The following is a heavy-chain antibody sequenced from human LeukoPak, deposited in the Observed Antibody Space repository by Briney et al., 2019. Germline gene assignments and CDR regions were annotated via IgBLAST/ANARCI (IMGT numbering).Heavy chain of an antibody. D-gene: IGHD3-16*01. J-gene: IGHJ4*02. Sequence: SVKVSCKASGYTFTNYGLSWVRQAPGQGLEWMGWINLYSDNTNYAQKLQGRVTMTTEISTSTAYMQLRSLRSDDTAVYYCARVHLGLKYFDYWGQGTLVTVSS. CDR3: ARVHLGLKYFDY. V-gene: IGHV1-18*01. CDR1: GYTFTNYG. CDR2: INLYSDNT.